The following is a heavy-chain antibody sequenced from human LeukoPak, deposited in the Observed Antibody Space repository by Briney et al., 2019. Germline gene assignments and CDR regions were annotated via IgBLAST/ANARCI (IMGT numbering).Heavy chain of an antibody. V-gene: IGHV1-8*01. J-gene: IGHJ5*02. D-gene: IGHD3-22*01. Sequence: ASVKVSCKASGYTFTSYDINWVRQAPGQGLEGMGWMNPNSGNTGYAQKFQCTVTMTTNTSISTAYMELTSLRSEDTAVYYCARAVTDSSGYYYWFDPWGQGTLVTVSS. CDR1: GYTFTSYD. CDR3: ARAVTDSSGYYYWFDP. CDR2: MNPNSGNT.